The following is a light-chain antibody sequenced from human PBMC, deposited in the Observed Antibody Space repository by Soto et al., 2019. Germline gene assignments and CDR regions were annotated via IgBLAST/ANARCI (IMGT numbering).Light chain of an antibody. CDR2: EVN. J-gene: IGLJ1*01. Sequence: QSALTQPPSASGSPGQSVTISCTGTGSDVGDYNYVSWYQQHPGKAPKLIIYEVNKRPSGVPDRFSGSKSGNTASLTVSGLQAEDEGNYYCSSCTGSSYVFGTGTKVTVL. CDR3: SSCTGSSYV. CDR1: GSDVGDYNY. V-gene: IGLV2-8*01.